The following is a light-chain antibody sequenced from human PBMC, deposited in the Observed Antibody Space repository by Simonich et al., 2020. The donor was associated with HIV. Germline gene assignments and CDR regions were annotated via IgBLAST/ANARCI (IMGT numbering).Light chain of an antibody. CDR1: QSVSSY. CDR3: QQRSNWPWT. V-gene: IGKV3-11*01. CDR2: DAS. J-gene: IGKJ1*01. Sequence: EIVMTQSPATLSVSPGEGATLSCRASQSVSSYLAWYQQKPGQAPRLLIYDASNRAPGIPARFSGSGSGTDFTLTISSLEPEDFAVYYCQQRSNWPWTFGQGTKVEIK.